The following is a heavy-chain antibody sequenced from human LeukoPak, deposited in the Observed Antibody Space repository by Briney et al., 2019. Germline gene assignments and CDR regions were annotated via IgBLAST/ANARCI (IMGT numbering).Heavy chain of an antibody. V-gene: IGHV1-18*04. D-gene: IGHD2-21*01. Sequence: ASVKVSCKASGYTFTGYYMHWVRQAPGQGLEWMGWISAYNGNTNYAQKFQGRVTITTDESTSTAYMELSSLRSEDTAVYYCARDGQRGYSYAIDCGGDCYSSWFDPWGQGTLVTVSS. CDR3: ARDGQRGYSYAIDCGGDCYSSWFDP. CDR1: GYTFTGYY. J-gene: IGHJ5*02. CDR2: ISAYNGNT.